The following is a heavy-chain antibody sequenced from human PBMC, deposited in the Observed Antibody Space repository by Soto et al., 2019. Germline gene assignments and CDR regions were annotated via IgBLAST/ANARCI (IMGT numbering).Heavy chain of an antibody. CDR1: GGSISSYY. Sequence: PSETLSLTCTVSGGSISSYYWSWIRQPPGKGLEWIGYIYYNGSTNYNPSLKSRVTISVDTSKNQFSLKLSSVTAADTAVYYCARHDNPYFDYWGQGTLVTVSS. CDR3: ARHDNPYFDY. J-gene: IGHJ4*02. CDR2: IYYNGST. V-gene: IGHV4-59*08.